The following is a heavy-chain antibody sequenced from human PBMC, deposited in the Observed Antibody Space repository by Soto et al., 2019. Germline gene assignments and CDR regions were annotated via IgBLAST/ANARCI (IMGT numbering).Heavy chain of an antibody. CDR1: GFSFSSYW. V-gene: IGHV3-7*01. D-gene: IGHD6-19*01. Sequence: EVQLVESGGGLVQPGGSLRLSCAASGFSFSSYWMSWVRQAPGKGLEWVANIKQDGSETDYVQSVKGRFTISRDNARNSLYLQLNSLRVEDTAVYYWAREGEPYSGGCRKCGAYDFWGQGNLVAVSS. CDR3: AREGEPYSGGCRKCGAYDF. J-gene: IGHJ4*02. CDR2: IKQDGSET.